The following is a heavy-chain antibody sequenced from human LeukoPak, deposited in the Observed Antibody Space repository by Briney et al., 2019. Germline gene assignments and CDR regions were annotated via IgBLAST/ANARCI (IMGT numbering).Heavy chain of an antibody. CDR3: ARVGYGDTDY. J-gene: IGHJ4*02. V-gene: IGHV4-34*01. D-gene: IGHD4-17*01. Sequence: SETLSLTCAVYGGSLSGYYWSWIRQPPGKGLEWIGEINHSGSTNYNPSLKSRVTISVDTSKNQFSLKLSSVTAADTAVYYCARVGYGDTDYWGQGTLVTVSS. CDR1: GGSLSGYY. CDR2: INHSGST.